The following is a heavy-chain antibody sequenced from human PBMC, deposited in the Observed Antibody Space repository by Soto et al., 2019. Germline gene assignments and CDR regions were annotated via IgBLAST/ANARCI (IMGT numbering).Heavy chain of an antibody. D-gene: IGHD3-22*01. CDR3: ARVQTYYYDSSGYSGVLAFDI. V-gene: IGHV4-59*01. Sequence: SETLSLTCTVSGGSISSYYWSWIRQPPGKGLEWIGYIYYSGSTNYNPSLKSRVTISVDTSKNQFSLKLSSVTAADTAVYYCARVQTYYYDSSGYSGVLAFDIWGQGTMVTVSS. CDR1: GGSISSYY. J-gene: IGHJ3*02. CDR2: IYYSGST.